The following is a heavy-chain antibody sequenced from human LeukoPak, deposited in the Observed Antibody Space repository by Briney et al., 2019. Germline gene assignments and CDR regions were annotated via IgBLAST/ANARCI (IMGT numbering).Heavy chain of an antibody. V-gene: IGHV3-23*01. D-gene: IGHD3-10*01. Sequence: GGSLRLSCVASGFTFSNYVMGWVRQAPGKGLEWVSAISGSASSTYYADSVKGPFTISRDNSQNTLYLQMNSLRAEDTAIYYCAKSYGSGSFNYWGQGTLVTVSS. CDR1: GFTFSNYV. CDR2: ISGSASST. J-gene: IGHJ4*02. CDR3: AKSYGSGSFNY.